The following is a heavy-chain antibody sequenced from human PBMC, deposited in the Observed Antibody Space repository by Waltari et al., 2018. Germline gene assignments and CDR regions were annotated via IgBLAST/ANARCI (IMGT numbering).Heavy chain of an antibody. CDR1: GYTFMDYF. CDR3: APLPGGSGQTFDY. Sequence: EVELVQSGAEVKKPGATVKISCKASGYTFMDYFMHWVQQAPGKGLEWMGRIDPEDGETLYSEQFQGRVTITADTSTDTAYMELSSLTSGDTAVYYCAPLPGGSGQTFDYWGQGTLVTVSS. J-gene: IGHJ4*02. D-gene: IGHD3-10*01. CDR2: IDPEDGET. V-gene: IGHV1-69-2*01.